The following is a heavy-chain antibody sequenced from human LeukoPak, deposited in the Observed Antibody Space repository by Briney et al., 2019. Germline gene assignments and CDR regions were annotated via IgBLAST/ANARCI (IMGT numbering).Heavy chain of an antibody. J-gene: IGHJ4*02. CDR2: INHSGST. Sequence: PSETLSLTCAVYGGSFSGYYWSWIRQPPGKGLEWIGEINHSGSTNYNPSLKSRVTISVDTSKNQFSLKLSFVTAADTAVYYCARRYCSSTSCPIDYWGQGTLVTVSS. CDR3: ARRYCSSTSCPIDY. D-gene: IGHD2-2*01. CDR1: GGSFSGYY. V-gene: IGHV4-34*01.